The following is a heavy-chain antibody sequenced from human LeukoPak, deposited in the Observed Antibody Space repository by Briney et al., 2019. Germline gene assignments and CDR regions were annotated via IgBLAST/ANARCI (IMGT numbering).Heavy chain of an antibody. D-gene: IGHD2-15*01. CDR2: ISAYNGNT. CDR3: ARVVANYYYYYMDV. V-gene: IGHV1-18*01. Sequence: ASVKVSCKASGYTFTSYGISWVRQAPGQGLEWMGWISAYNGNTNYAQKLQGRVTMTTDTSTSTAYMELRSLRSGDTAVYYCARVVANYYYYYMDVWGKGTTVTVSS. CDR1: GYTFTSYG. J-gene: IGHJ6*03.